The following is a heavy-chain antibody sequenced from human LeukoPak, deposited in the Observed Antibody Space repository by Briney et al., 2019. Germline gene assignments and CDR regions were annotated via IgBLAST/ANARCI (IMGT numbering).Heavy chain of an antibody. CDR2: ISGSGGRT. D-gene: IGHD3-10*02. CDR3: AKDPGPLFDGYFDY. J-gene: IGHJ4*02. Sequence: GGSLRLSCAASGFTFSSYAMSWVRQAPGKGLEWVSGISGSGGRTYYADSVKGRFTISRDNSKNTLYLQMDRLRAEDTAVYYCAKDPGPLFDGYFDYCGQGNLVTVSS. CDR1: GFTFSSYA. V-gene: IGHV3-23*01.